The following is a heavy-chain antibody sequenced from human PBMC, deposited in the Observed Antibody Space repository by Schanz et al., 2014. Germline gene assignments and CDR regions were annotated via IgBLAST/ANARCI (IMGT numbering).Heavy chain of an antibody. V-gene: IGHV3-23*01. Sequence: EVQLLESGGGLVQPGGSLRLSCAASGFTFSAYAMTWVRQIPGKGLEWVSAISASGGTTYYADSVKGRFTISRDNSKNTLYLQMNSLRAEDTAVYYCTTDNGHFAFDFWGQGTMVTVSS. CDR1: GFTFSAYA. D-gene: IGHD2-8*01. CDR2: ISASGGTT. J-gene: IGHJ3*01. CDR3: TTDNGHFAFDF.